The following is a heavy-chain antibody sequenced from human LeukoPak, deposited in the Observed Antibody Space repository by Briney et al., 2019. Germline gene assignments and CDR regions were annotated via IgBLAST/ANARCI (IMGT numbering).Heavy chain of an antibody. V-gene: IGHV4-59*01. D-gene: IGHD6-13*01. CDR3: ARDIAAAGTLGDWSDP. J-gene: IGHJ5*02. CDR2: IYYSGST. Sequence: PSETLSLTCTVSGGSISSYYWSWIRQPPGKGLEWIGYIYYSGSTNYNPSLKSRVTISVDTSKNQFSLKLSSVTAADTAVYYCARDIAAAGTLGDWSDPWGQGTLVTVSS. CDR1: GGSISSYY.